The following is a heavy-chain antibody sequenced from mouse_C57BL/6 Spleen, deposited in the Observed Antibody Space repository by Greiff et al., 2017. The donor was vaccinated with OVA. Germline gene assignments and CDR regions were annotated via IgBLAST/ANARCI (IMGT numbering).Heavy chain of an antibody. D-gene: IGHD2-13*01. CDR1: GYSITSGYY. V-gene: IGHV3-6*01. CDR2: ISYDGSN. Sequence: EVKLMESGPGLVKPSQSLSLTCSVTGYSITSGYYWNWIRQFPGNKLEWMGYISYDGSNNYNPSLKNRISITRDTSKNQFFLKLNSVTTEDTATYYCARETGDLGYFDYWGQGTTLTVSS. J-gene: IGHJ2*01. CDR3: ARETGDLGYFDY.